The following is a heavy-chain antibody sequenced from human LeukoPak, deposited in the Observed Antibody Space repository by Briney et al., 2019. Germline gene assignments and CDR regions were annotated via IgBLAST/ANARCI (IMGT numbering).Heavy chain of an antibody. CDR3: SRGGVFHGFDI. CDR2: INQDGSEK. CDR1: RLTFRNYW. V-gene: IGHV3-7*01. D-gene: IGHD2-21*01. Sequence: GGSLRLSCAASRLTFRNYWMNWFRQAPGKGLEWVANINQDGSEKNYVDSVKGRFTISRDNAENSLYLQMDSLRAEDTAAYYCSRGGVFHGFDIWGQGTMVTVSS. J-gene: IGHJ3*02.